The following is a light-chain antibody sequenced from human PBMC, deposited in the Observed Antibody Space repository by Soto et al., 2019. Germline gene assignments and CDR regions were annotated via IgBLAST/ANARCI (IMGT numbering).Light chain of an antibody. J-gene: IGKJ2*01. V-gene: IGKV1-5*03. CDR2: KAS. CDR1: QSINSW. Sequence: DIQMTQSPSTLSASVGDRVTITCRASQSINSWLAWYQQKPGKAPNLLIYKASSLKSGVPSRFSGSGSGTEFTLTISSLQPSDFATYYCQQYNTYLYTFGQGTKLEIK. CDR3: QQYNTYLYT.